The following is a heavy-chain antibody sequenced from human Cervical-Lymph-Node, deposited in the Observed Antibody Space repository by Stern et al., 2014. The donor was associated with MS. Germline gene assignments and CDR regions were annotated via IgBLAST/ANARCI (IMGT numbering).Heavy chain of an antibody. Sequence: QVQLQGACPGLVKPSGTLSLTCAVSGDSISSGHWWRWVRQPPGKGLEWIGEIYNSGSTNYPPSLKSRVTISVDTSKNHFSLQLNSVTAADTAVYYCARNGGNYAFDYWGQGTLVTVSS. V-gene: IGHV4-4*02. J-gene: IGHJ4*02. CDR3: ARNGGNYAFDY. D-gene: IGHD3-16*01. CDR1: GDSISSGHW. CDR2: IYNSGST.